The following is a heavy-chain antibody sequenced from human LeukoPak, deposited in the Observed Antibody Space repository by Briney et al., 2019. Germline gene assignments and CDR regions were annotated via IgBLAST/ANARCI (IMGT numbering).Heavy chain of an antibody. V-gene: IGHV3-53*01. J-gene: IGHJ6*02. D-gene: IGHD6-19*01. CDR1: GFTVSSNY. CDR3: ARDGRRSGYSSGWSYYYYGMDV. CDR2: IYSGGST. Sequence: GGSLRLSCAASGFTVSSNYMSWVRQAPGKGLEWVSVIYSGGSTYYADSVKGRFTISRDNSKNTLYLQMNSLRAEDTAVYYCARDGRRSGYSSGWSYYYYGMDVWGQGTTVTVSS.